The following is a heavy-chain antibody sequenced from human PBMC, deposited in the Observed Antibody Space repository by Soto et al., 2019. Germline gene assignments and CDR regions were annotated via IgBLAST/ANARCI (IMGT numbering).Heavy chain of an antibody. D-gene: IGHD6-19*01. CDR3: ARRGLLTDY. J-gene: IGHJ4*02. Sequence: SETLSLTCAVSGGSISSGGYSWSWIRQPPGKGLEWIGYISHSGSTYYNPSLKSRVTISVDRSKNQFSLKLSSVTAADTAVYYCARRGLLTDYRGQRPLVT. V-gene: IGHV4-30-2*01. CDR1: GGSISSGGYS. CDR2: ISHSGST.